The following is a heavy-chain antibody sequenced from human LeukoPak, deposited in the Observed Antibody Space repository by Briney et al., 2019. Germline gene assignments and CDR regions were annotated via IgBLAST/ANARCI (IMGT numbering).Heavy chain of an antibody. J-gene: IGHJ6*02. CDR1: GFIFENYA. Sequence: SGGSLRLSCAASGFIFENYAMHGVRQAPGKGLEWVSGISWNSGRIGYADSVKGRFTISRDNAKNSLYLQMNSLKTEDAALYYCARDPGSLPAAIGYCYYGMDVWGQGTTVTVSS. D-gene: IGHD2-2*02. CDR3: ARDPGSLPAAIGYCYYGMDV. CDR2: ISWNSGRI. V-gene: IGHV3-9*01.